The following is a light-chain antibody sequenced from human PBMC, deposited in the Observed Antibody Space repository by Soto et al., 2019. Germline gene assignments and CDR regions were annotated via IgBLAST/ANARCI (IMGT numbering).Light chain of an antibody. CDR2: DAS. CDR3: QQYNSYSWT. V-gene: IGKV1-5*01. Sequence: DIQMTQSPSTLSASVGDRVTITCRASQSISSWLAWYQQKPGKAPKPLIYDASSLESGVPSRFSGSGSGTEFTLTISSLQPDDFATYYCQQYNSYSWTFGQGTKVDSK. CDR1: QSISSW. J-gene: IGKJ1*01.